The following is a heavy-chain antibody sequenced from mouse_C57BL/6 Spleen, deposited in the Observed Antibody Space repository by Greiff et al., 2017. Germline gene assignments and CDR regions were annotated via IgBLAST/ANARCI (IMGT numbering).Heavy chain of an antibody. V-gene: IGHV1-82*01. Sequence: QVQLQQSGPELVKPGASVKISCKASGYAFSSSWMNWVKQRPGKGLEWIGRIYPGDGDTNYNGKFKGKATLTADKSSSTAYMQLSSLTSEDSSVYFCACWYYGSSYYWYFDVWGTGTTVTVSS. D-gene: IGHD1-1*01. CDR3: ACWYYGSSYYWYFDV. CDR2: IYPGDGDT. J-gene: IGHJ1*03. CDR1: GYAFSSSW.